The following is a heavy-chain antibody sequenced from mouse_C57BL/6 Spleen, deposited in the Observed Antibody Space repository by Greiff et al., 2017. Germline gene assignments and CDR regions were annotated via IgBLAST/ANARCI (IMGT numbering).Heavy chain of an antibody. D-gene: IGHD6-1*01. J-gene: IGHJ4*01. CDR2: IYPGDGDT. V-gene: IGHV1-80*01. CDR1: GYAFSSYW. Sequence: QVQLQQSGAELVKPGASVKISCKASGYAFSSYWMNWVKQRPGKGLEWIGQIYPGDGDTNYNGKFKGKAILTAEKSSSTAYMPLSSLTSEDSAVYFCARFRSSYARDYWGQGTSVTVSS. CDR3: ARFRSSYARDY.